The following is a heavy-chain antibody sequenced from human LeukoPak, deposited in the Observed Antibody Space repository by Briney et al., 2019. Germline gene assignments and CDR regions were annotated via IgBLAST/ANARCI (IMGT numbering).Heavy chain of an antibody. J-gene: IGHJ4*02. CDR1: GYTFTSYY. V-gene: IGHV1-46*01. CDR2: INPSGGST. CDR3: ARGSSYGDHPYYFDY. Sequence: GASVKVSCKASGYTFTSYYMHWARQAPGQGLEWMGIINPSGGSTSYAQKFQGRVTMTRDTSTSTVYMELSSLRSEDTAVYYCARGSSYGDHPYYFDYWGQGTLVTVSS. D-gene: IGHD4-17*01.